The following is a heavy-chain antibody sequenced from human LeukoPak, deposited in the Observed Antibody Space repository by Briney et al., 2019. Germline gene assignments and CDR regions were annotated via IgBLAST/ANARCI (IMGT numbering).Heavy chain of an antibody. Sequence: PGGSLRLSCVVSGFILSSYEMSWARQAPGKGLEWVSYLSNTGTTIYDADSVKGRFTISRDTAKNSLYLQMNSLRVEDTAIYYCARVGPVRYVDWSLDYWGQGILVTVSS. CDR2: LSNTGTTI. J-gene: IGHJ4*02. CDR3: ARVGPVRYVDWSLDY. D-gene: IGHD3-9*01. CDR1: GFILSSYE. V-gene: IGHV3-48*03.